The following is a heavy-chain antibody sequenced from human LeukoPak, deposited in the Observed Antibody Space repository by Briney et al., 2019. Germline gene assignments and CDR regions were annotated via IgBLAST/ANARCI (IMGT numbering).Heavy chain of an antibody. CDR3: VRGTGY. CDR2: ISSNGDNT. V-gene: IGHV3-64D*06. CDR1: GFTFSTYV. J-gene: IGHJ4*02. Sequence: GGSLRLSCSVSGFTFSTYVMHWVRQAPGKGLEYVSAISSNGDNTYYAASVKGRFTISRDNSKNTLYLQMSSLRADDTAVYYCVRGTGYWGQGTLVTVSS.